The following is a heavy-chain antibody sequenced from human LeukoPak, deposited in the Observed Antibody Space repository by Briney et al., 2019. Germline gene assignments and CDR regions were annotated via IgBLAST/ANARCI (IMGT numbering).Heavy chain of an antibody. Sequence: ASVKVSCKVSGYTLTELSMHWVRQAPGKGLEWMGGFDPEDGETIYAQKFQGRVTMTEDTSTDTAYMELGSLRSEDTAVYYCATRGVGAQTSLFDYWGQGTLVTVSS. CDR3: ATRGVGAQTSLFDY. CDR1: GYTLTELS. D-gene: IGHD1-26*01. J-gene: IGHJ4*02. V-gene: IGHV1-24*01. CDR2: FDPEDGET.